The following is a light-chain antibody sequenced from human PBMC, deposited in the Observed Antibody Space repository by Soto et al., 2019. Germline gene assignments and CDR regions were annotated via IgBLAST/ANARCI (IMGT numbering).Light chain of an antibody. CDR2: GNS. V-gene: IGLV1-40*01. CDR1: SSNNGAGYD. J-gene: IGLJ1*01. CDR3: QSYDSSLSALYV. Sequence: QAVMAQPPPGSGAPGERVNISCTWSSSNNGAGYDVHWYQQLPGTAPKLLIYGNSNRPSGVPDRFSGSKSGTSASLAITGLQAEDEADYYCQSYDSSLSALYVFGTGTKVTVL.